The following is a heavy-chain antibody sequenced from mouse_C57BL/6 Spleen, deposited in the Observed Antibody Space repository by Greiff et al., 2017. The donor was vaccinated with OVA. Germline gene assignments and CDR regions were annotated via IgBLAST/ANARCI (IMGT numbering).Heavy chain of an antibody. CDR2: IDPSDSET. V-gene: IGHV1-52*01. CDR3: ARSLTGYYFDY. D-gene: IGHD4-1*01. CDR1: GYTFTSYW. J-gene: IGHJ2*01. Sequence: QVHVKQPGAELVRPGSSVKLSCKASGYTFTSYWMHWVKQRPIQGLEWIGNIDPSDSETHYNQKFKDKATLTVDKSSSTAYMQLSSLTSEDSAVYYCARSLTGYYFDYWGQGTTLTVSS.